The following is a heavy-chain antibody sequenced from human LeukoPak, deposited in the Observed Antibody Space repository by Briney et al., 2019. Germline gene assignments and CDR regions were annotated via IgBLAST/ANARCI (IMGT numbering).Heavy chain of an antibody. V-gene: IGHV3-30-3*02. CDR2: ISWDGTIK. J-gene: IGHJ6*02. Sequence: PGKSLRLSCAASGFTFRSYAIHWVRQAPGKGLEWVAFISWDGTIKYYADSVKGRFTISRDNSKNTLYLQMNSLRAEDTAVYYCAKSFIAAIYGMDVWGQGTTVTVSS. CDR3: AKSFIAAIYGMDV. D-gene: IGHD6-13*01. CDR1: GFTFRSYA.